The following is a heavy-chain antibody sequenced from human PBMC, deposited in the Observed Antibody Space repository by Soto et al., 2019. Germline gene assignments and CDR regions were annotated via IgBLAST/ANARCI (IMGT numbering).Heavy chain of an antibody. Sequence: EVQLLESGGGLVQPGGSLRLSCAASGFTFSSYAMNWVRQAPVKGLEWVSVISGSGGSTYYADSVKGRFTISRDNSKNTLYLQMNSLRAEDTAVYYCARRSSSWYFDYWGQGPLVTVSS. J-gene: IGHJ4*02. CDR3: ARRSSSWYFDY. CDR1: GFTFSSYA. CDR2: ISGSGGST. V-gene: IGHV3-23*01. D-gene: IGHD6-13*01.